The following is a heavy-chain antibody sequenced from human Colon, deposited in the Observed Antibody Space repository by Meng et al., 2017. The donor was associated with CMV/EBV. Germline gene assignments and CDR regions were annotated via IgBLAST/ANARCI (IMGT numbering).Heavy chain of an antibody. D-gene: IGHD2-8*01. V-gene: IGHV3-7*01. Sequence: GESLKLSCAASGSSFSNSWMIWVRRAPGKGLEWVAKTNEDGSDKYYVDSVKGRFTIFRDNAKNSVYLQMNSLRAEDTAVYYCASTGPLYGLYFCYWGQGTLVTVSS. CDR1: GSSFSNSW. CDR3: ASTGPLYGLYFCY. CDR2: TNEDGSDK. J-gene: IGHJ4*02.